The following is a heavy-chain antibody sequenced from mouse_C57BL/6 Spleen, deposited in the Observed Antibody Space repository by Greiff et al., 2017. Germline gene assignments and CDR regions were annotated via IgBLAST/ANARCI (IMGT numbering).Heavy chain of an antibody. J-gene: IGHJ4*01. V-gene: IGHV3-6*01. CDR2: ISYDGSN. Sequence: VQLKESGPGLVKPSQSLSLTCSVTGYSITSGYYWNWIRQFPGNKLEWMGYISYDGSNNYNPSLKNRISVTRDTSKNQFYLKLNSVTTEDTATYYCAGASYYYGRNYAMDYWGQGTSVTVSS. D-gene: IGHD1-1*01. CDR1: GYSITSGYY. CDR3: AGASYYYGRNYAMDY.